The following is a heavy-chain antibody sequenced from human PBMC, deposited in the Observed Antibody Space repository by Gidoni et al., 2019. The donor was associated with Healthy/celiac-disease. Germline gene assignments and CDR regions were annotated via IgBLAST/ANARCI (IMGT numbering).Heavy chain of an antibody. V-gene: IGHV3-30*18. J-gene: IGHJ3*02. CDR2: ISYDGSNK. CDR1: GFTFSSYG. Sequence: LVESGGGVVQPGRSLRLSCAASGFTFSSYGMHWVRQAPGKGLEWVAVISYDGSNKYYADSVKGRFTISRDNSKNTLYLQMNSLRAEDTAVYYCAKGSSVFLEWSASPDAFDIWGQGTMVTVSS. CDR3: AKGSSVFLEWSASPDAFDI. D-gene: IGHD3-3*01.